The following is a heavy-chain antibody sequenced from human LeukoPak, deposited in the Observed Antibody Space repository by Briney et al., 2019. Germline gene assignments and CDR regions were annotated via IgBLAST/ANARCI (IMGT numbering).Heavy chain of an antibody. CDR2: IYHSGST. V-gene: IGHV4-4*02. Sequence: TSETLSLTCAVSGGSISSSNWWGWVRQPPGKGREWIGEIYHSGSTNYDPSLKSRVTIAVDKSKNQFSLKLSSVTAEDTAMYYCARAGGVDKAMDANFDYWGQGTLVTVSS. J-gene: IGHJ4*02. CDR1: GGSISSSNW. CDR3: ARAGGVDKAMDANFDY. D-gene: IGHD5-18*01.